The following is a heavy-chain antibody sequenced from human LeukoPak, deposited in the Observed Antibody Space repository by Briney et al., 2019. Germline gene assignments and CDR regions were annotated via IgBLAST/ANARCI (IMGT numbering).Heavy chain of an antibody. D-gene: IGHD6-6*01. V-gene: IGHV1-2*06. CDR2: INPNSGGT. J-gene: IGHJ4*02. CDR1: GYTFTGYY. Sequence: GASVKVSCKASGYTFTGYYMHWVRQAPGQGLEWMGRINPNSGGTNYAQKFQGRVTMTRDTSISTAYMELSRLRSDDTAVYYCGRVKVVLLYFDYWGQGTLVTVSS. CDR3: GRVKVVLLYFDY.